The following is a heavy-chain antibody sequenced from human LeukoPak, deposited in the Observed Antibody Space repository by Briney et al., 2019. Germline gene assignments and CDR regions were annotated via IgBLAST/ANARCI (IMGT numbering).Heavy chain of an antibody. V-gene: IGHV4-38-2*02. Sequence: AETLCLTCTVSGYSISSGFYRGWIRQPPGKRLEWIGRTYHSGSTHYNDSHKSRVTISVDTSKNQSSLKLSSVTATDTAVYYCARGVGLTQGGAVDYWGQGTLVTVSS. CDR1: GYSISSGFY. J-gene: IGHJ4*02. CDR3: ARGVGLTQGGAVDY. D-gene: IGHD3-16*01. CDR2: TYHSGST.